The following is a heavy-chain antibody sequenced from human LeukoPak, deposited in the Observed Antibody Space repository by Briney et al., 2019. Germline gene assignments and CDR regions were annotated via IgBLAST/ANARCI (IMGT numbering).Heavy chain of an antibody. CDR1: GFTFSTSW. Sequence: GGSLRLSCAASGFTFSTSWMGWVRQVPGKGLEWVANIKKDGSETYYVDPVKGRFTISRDNAKNSLYLQMNSLRAEDTAVYYCARSRRSYGDYGWDYYFDYWGQGTLVTVSS. V-gene: IGHV3-7*01. CDR3: ARSRRSYGDYGWDYYFDY. D-gene: IGHD4-17*01. CDR2: IKKDGSET. J-gene: IGHJ4*02.